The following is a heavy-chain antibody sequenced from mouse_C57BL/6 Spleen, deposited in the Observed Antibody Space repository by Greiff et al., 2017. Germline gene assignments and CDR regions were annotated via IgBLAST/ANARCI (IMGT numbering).Heavy chain of an antibody. V-gene: IGHV1-76*01. J-gene: IGHJ4*01. CDR1: GYTFTDYY. CDR2: IYPGSGNT. Sequence: VQLQQSGAELVRPGASVKLSCKASGYTFTDYYINWVKQRPGQGLEWIARIYPGSGNTYYNEKFKGKATLTAEKSSSTAYMQLSSLTSEDSAVYFCARSVGITTVVALYAMDYWGQGTSVTVSS. D-gene: IGHD1-1*01. CDR3: ARSVGITTVVALYAMDY.